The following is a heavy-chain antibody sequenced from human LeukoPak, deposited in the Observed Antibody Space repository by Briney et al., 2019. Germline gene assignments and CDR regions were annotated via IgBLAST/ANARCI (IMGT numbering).Heavy chain of an antibody. CDR2: ISGSGGST. J-gene: IGHJ6*03. Sequence: GGSLRLSCAASGFTFSSHAMSWVRQAPGKGLEWVSAISGSGGSTYSADSVKGRFTISRDNSKNTLYLQMNSLRAEDTALYYCAKTNSGSYYYYMDVWGKGTTVTISS. CDR3: AKTNSGSYYYYMDV. D-gene: IGHD1-26*01. V-gene: IGHV3-23*01. CDR1: GFTFSSHA.